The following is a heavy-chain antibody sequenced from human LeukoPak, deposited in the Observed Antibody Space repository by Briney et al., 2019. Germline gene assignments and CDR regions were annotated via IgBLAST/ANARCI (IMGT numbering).Heavy chain of an antibody. J-gene: IGHJ4*02. D-gene: IGHD2-2*02. V-gene: IGHV1-8*01. CDR1: GYTFTSYD. CDR2: MNPNSGNT. Sequence: ASVKVSCKASGYTFTSYDINWVRQATGQGLEWMGWMNPNSGNTGYAQKFQGRVTMTRNTSINTAYMELSSLRSEDTAVYYCARGYCSSTSCYTARGQLDYWGQGTLVTVSS. CDR3: ARGYCSSTSCYTARGQLDY.